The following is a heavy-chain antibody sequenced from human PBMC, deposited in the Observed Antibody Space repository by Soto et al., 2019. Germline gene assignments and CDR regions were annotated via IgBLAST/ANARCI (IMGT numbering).Heavy chain of an antibody. CDR3: ASYSGSYSPHYYGMDV. CDR2: IDPSDSYT. CDR1: GYSFTSYW. D-gene: IGHD1-26*01. Sequence: GESLKISCKGSGYSFTSYWISWVRQMPEKGLEWMGRIDPSDSYTNYSPSFQGHVTISADKSISTAYLQWSSLKASDTAMYYCASYSGSYSPHYYGMDVWGQGTTVTVSS. J-gene: IGHJ6*02. V-gene: IGHV5-10-1*01.